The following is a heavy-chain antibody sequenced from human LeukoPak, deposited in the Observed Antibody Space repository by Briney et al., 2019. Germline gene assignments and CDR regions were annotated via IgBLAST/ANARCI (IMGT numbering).Heavy chain of an antibody. CDR2: TYYRSKWYS. CDR3: ARGPGHLVP. Sequence: SQTLSLTCAMSGDSVSSNSAARNWIRESPSRGLEWLGRTYYRSKWYSYYAVSVKGRITINPDTSKNQFSLQLNSVTPEDTAVYYCARGPGHLVPWGQGTLVTVSS. V-gene: IGHV6-1*01. D-gene: IGHD1-1*01. CDR1: GDSVSSNSAA. J-gene: IGHJ5*02.